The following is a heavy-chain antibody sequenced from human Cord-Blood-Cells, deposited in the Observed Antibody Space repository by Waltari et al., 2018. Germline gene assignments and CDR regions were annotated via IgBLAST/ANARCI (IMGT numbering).Heavy chain of an antibody. Sequence: EVQLVESGGGLIQPGGSLRLSCAASGFTVSSNYMSWVRQAPGKGLAWVSVIYSGGRTYYADTVKGRFTISRDNSKNTLYLQMNSLRAEDTAVYYCARGKGWNPSDAFDIWGQGTMVTVSS. D-gene: IGHD1-1*01. V-gene: IGHV3-53*01. CDR2: IYSGGRT. J-gene: IGHJ3*02. CDR3: ARGKGWNPSDAFDI. CDR1: GFTVSSNY.